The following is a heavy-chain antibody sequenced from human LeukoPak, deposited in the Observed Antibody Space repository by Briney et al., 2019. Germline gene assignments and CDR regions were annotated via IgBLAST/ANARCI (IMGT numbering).Heavy chain of an antibody. D-gene: IGHD2-15*01. J-gene: IGHJ3*02. V-gene: IGHV3-7*01. CDR3: AREPIQSGADAFDI. CDR1: GFTFSSYW. CDR2: IKQDGSEK. Sequence: GGSLRLSCAASGFTFSSYWMSWVRQAPGKGLEWVANIKQDGSEKYYVDSVKGRFTISRDNAKNSLYLQMNSLRAEDTAVYYCAREPIQSGADAFDIWGQGTMVTVSS.